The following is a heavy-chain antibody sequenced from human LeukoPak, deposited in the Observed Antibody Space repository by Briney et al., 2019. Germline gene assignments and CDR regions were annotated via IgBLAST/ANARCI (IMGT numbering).Heavy chain of an antibody. CDR3: AKDHSSFTNWFDH. D-gene: IGHD6-19*01. Sequence: GGSLRLSCAASGFTFSIYAMSWVRQAPGEGLEWGSAISGSGGSTYYADSVKGRFTISRANSKNTLYRRMDRLRAEDTAVYYCAKDHSSFTNWFDHWGQGTLVTVSS. CDR2: ISGSGGST. J-gene: IGHJ5*02. V-gene: IGHV3-23*01. CDR1: GFTFSIYA.